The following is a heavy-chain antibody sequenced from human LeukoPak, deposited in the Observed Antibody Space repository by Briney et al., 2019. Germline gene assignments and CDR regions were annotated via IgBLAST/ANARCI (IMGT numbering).Heavy chain of an antibody. CDR2: IYPGDSDT. J-gene: IGHJ5*02. CDR1: GYSFTSYW. Sequence: GESLKISCKGSGYSFTSYWIGWVRQMPGKGLEWMGIIYPGDSDTRYSPSFQGQVTISADKSISTAYLQWSSLKASDTAMYYCARSLGYCSGGSCYSSWFDPWGQGTPVTVSS. D-gene: IGHD2-15*01. V-gene: IGHV5-51*01. CDR3: ARSLGYCSGGSCYSSWFDP.